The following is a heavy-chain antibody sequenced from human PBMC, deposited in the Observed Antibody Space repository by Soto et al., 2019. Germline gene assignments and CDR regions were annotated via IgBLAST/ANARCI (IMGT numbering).Heavy chain of an antibody. Sequence: QVQLQESGPGLVMPSETLSLTCTVSGDSISGSPYFWGWIRQPPGKRLEWIGRIFCDGYTIYTPSLKSRVTISVHTYNNPFSLKLTSGAAAGTVIYFCARLQAAVPHYWGQGILVTVSS. D-gene: IGHD6-13*01. CDR3: ARLQAAVPHY. J-gene: IGHJ4*02. CDR2: IFCDGYT. CDR1: GDSISGSPYF. V-gene: IGHV4-39*01.